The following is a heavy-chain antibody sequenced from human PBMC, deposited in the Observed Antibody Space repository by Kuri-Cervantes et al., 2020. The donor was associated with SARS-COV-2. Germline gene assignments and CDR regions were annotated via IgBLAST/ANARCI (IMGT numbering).Heavy chain of an antibody. CDR2: INHSGST. Sequence: SETLSLTCAVYGGSFSGYYWSWIRQPPGKGLEWIGEINHSGSTNYNPSLKSRVTISVDTSKNQFSLKLGSVTAADTAVYYCAREVVVAATHGAFDIWGQGTMVTVSS. J-gene: IGHJ3*02. D-gene: IGHD2-15*01. CDR1: GGSFSGYY. V-gene: IGHV4-34*01. CDR3: AREVVVAATHGAFDI.